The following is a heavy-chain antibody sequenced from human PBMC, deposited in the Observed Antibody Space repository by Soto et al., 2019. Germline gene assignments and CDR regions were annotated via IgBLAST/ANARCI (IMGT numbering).Heavy chain of an antibody. V-gene: IGHV1-18*01. CDR3: ARGRYGDY. Sequence: QVHLVQSGAEVKKPGASVKVAFKAYGYTFTSCGITWVRQAPGQGLEWMGWISAHNGNTDYAQKLQGRVIVTRDTSTSTAYMELRSLISDDTAVYYCARGRYGDYWGQGALVTLPS. CDR1: GYTFTSCG. D-gene: IGHD1-1*01. J-gene: IGHJ4*02. CDR2: ISAHNGNT.